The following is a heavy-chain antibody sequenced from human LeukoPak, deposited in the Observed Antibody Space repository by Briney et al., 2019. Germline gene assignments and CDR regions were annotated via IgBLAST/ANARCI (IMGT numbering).Heavy chain of an antibody. CDR2: ISGGGERT. Sequence: GGSLRLSCAASGIVFSNTAMNWARQSPGRGLEWVSAISGGGERTFYADSVKGRFTISRDNSKNMLYLQMNSLRADDTAIYYCARTGRDWNNFDYWGQGTLVAVSS. D-gene: IGHD1-1*01. CDR3: ARTGRDWNNFDY. V-gene: IGHV3-23*01. CDR1: GIVFSNTA. J-gene: IGHJ4*02.